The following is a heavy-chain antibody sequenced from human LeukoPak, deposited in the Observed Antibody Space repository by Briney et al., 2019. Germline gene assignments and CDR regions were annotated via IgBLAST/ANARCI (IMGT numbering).Heavy chain of an antibody. J-gene: IGHJ6*03. Sequence: SETLSLTCTVSGGSISSYYWGWIREPPGKGLEWIGSMYYSGSTYYNPSLKSRVTISVDTSKNQFSLKLSSVTAADTAVYYCAREGHSYGFYYYYYMDVWGKGTTVTVSS. D-gene: IGHD5-18*01. V-gene: IGHV4-39*07. CDR1: GGSISSYY. CDR2: MYYSGST. CDR3: AREGHSYGFYYYYYMDV.